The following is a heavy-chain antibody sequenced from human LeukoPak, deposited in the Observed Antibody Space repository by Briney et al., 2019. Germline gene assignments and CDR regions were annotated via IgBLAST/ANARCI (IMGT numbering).Heavy chain of an antibody. CDR1: GGSISSSNW. V-gene: IGHV4-4*02. CDR2: IYHSGST. D-gene: IGHD2-2*01. J-gene: IGHJ5*02. CDR3: ARYTENVVANWFDP. Sequence: SGTLSLTCAVSGGSISSSNWWRWVRQPPGKGLEWIGEIYHSGSTNYNPSLKSRVTISVDKSKNQFSLKLSSVTAADTAVYYCARYTENVVANWFDPWGQGTLVTVSS.